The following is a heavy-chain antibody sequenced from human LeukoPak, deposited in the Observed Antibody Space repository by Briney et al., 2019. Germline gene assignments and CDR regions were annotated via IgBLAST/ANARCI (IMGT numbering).Heavy chain of an antibody. V-gene: IGHV1-8*01. CDR3: ASVPSSWYPQGNDGHHDY. Sequence: ASVKASCKASGYTFTSYDINWVRQATGQGLEWMGWMNPNSGNTGYAQKFQGRVTMTRNTSISTAYMELSSLRSEDTAVYYCASVPSSWYPQGNDGHHDYWGQGTLVTVSS. CDR1: GYTFTSYD. J-gene: IGHJ4*02. D-gene: IGHD6-13*01. CDR2: MNPNSGNT.